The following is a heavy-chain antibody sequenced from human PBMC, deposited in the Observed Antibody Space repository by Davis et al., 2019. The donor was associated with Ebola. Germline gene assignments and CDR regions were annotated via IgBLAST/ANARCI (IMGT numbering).Heavy chain of an antibody. Sequence: GSLRLSCAASGFTFSTYSMNWVRQAPGKGLEWIGEIYHSGSTNYNPSLKSRVTISVDKSKNQFSLKPSSVTAADTAVYYCARSLRGYSGYGPLGLFDYWGQGTLVTVSS. D-gene: IGHD5-12*01. CDR1: GFTFSTYSM. CDR3: ARSLRGYSGYGPLGLFDY. CDR2: IYHSGST. V-gene: IGHV4-4*02. J-gene: IGHJ4*02.